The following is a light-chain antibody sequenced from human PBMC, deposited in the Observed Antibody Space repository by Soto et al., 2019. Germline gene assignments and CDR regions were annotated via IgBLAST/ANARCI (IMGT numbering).Light chain of an antibody. V-gene: IGKV3-11*01. CDR3: QQRTSWPT. CDR2: DVS. Sequence: EIVLTQSPATLSLSPGDRATLSCRASQSVTSSLAWFQQKPGQAPRLLIYDVSRRATAIPARFSGSGSGTDFTLTISSXEPXDFAVYYCQQRTSWPTFGGGTKVEIK. J-gene: IGKJ4*01. CDR1: QSVTSS.